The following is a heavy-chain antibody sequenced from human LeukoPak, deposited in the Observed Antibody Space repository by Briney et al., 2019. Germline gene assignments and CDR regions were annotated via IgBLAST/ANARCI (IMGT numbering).Heavy chain of an antibody. Sequence: PLETLSLTCAVYGVSFSGYYWSWIRQPPGKGREWIGEINHSGSTNYNPSLKSRVTISVDTSKNQFSLKLSSVPAAEPAVYSCARVAPRVAVAGTHSRPVSFDYWGKGTLVTVSS. V-gene: IGHV4-34*01. J-gene: IGHJ4*02. D-gene: IGHD6-19*01. CDR3: ARVAPRVAVAGTHSRPVSFDY. CDR2: INHSGST. CDR1: GVSFSGYY.